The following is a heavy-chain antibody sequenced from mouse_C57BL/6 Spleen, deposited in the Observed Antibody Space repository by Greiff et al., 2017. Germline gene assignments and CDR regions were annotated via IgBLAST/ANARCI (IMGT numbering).Heavy chain of an antibody. D-gene: IGHD3-2*02. CDR2: ISNLAYSI. V-gene: IGHV5-15*04. CDR3: ARKESSGSHFDY. Sequence: EVKVEESGGGLVQPGGSLKLSCAASGFTFSDYGMAWVRQAPRKGPEWVAFISNLAYSIYYADTVTGRFTISRENAKNTLYLEMSSLRSEDTAMYYCARKESSGSHFDYWGQGTTLTVSS. CDR1: GFTFSDYG. J-gene: IGHJ2*01.